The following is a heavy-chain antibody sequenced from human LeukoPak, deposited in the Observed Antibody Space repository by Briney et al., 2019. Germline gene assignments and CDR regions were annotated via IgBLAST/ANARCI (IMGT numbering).Heavy chain of an antibody. Sequence: PGRSLRLSCTASGFNFNNYGMHWVRQAPGKGLEWVSYISDDGSKNYYADSVRGRFTISRDNSKSTLYLQMNGLRADDTAVYYCPKKPSSLHAFDLWGQGTLVTVSS. D-gene: IGHD3-10*01. CDR1: GFNFNNYG. V-gene: IGHV3-30*18. CDR2: ISDDGSKN. J-gene: IGHJ3*01. CDR3: PKKPSSLHAFDL.